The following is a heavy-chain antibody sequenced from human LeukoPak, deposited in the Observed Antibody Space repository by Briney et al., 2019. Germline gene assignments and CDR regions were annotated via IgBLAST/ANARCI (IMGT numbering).Heavy chain of an antibody. J-gene: IGHJ3*02. D-gene: IGHD4-17*01. Sequence: KASETLFLTCTVSGGSIRSGGYSWSWIRQHPGKGLEWIGYIYYSGSTYYNPSLKSRVTISVDTSKNQFSLKLSSVTAADTAVYYCARDYGDYAAFDIWGQGTMVTVSS. CDR3: ARDYGDYAAFDI. V-gene: IGHV4-31*03. CDR2: IYYSGST. CDR1: GGSIRSGGYS.